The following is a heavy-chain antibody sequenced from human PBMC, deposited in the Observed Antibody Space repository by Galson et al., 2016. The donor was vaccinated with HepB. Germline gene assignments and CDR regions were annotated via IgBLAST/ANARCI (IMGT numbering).Heavy chain of an antibody. CDR2: IKSKTDGGSI. J-gene: IGHJ4*02. CDR3: TTPTTGE. Sequence: SLRLSCAASGFTFSSYSMNWVRQAPGKGLEWVGRIKSKTDGGSIEYAAVVKGRFTISRDDSKNTLYLHMTSLRTDDTATYYCTTPTTGEWGQGTLDTVS. D-gene: IGHD3-16*01. CDR1: GFTFSSYS. V-gene: IGHV3-15*01.